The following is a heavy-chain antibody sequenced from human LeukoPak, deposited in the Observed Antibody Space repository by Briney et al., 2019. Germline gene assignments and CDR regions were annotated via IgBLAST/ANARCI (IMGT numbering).Heavy chain of an antibody. Sequence: GASVKVSCKASGGTFSSYAISWVRQAPGQGLEWMGGIIPIFGTANYAQKFQGRVTITADKSTSTAYMELSSLRSEDTAVYYCARAPYDSSGYSICWYFDLWGRGTLVTVSS. CDR1: GGTFSSYA. V-gene: IGHV1-69*06. D-gene: IGHD3-22*01. CDR3: ARAPYDSSGYSICWYFDL. J-gene: IGHJ2*01. CDR2: IIPIFGTA.